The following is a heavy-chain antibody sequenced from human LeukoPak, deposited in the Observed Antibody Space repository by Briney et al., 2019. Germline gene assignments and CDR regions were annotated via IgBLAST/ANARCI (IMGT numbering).Heavy chain of an antibody. J-gene: IGHJ6*02. CDR3: ARFRWELLRTDGMDV. V-gene: IGHV5-51*01. CDR1: GYSFTSYW. D-gene: IGHD1-26*01. Sequence: GESLKISCKGSGYSFTSYWIGWVRQMPGKGLEWMGIIYPGDSDTRYSPSFQGQVTISADKSISTAYLQWSSLKASDTAMYCCARFRWELLRTDGMDVWGQGTTVTVSS. CDR2: IYPGDSDT.